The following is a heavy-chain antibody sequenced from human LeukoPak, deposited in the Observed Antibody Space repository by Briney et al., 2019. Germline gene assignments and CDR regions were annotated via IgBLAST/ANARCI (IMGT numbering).Heavy chain of an antibody. D-gene: IGHD3-10*01. CDR2: IIPVFGTA. V-gene: IGHV1-69*05. CDR1: GGTFSSYA. Sequence: SVKVSCKASGGTFSSYAISWVRQAPGQGLEWMGGIIPVFGTANYAQKFQGRVTITRDTSASTAYMELSSLRSEDTAVYYCARDQDFGLLWFGESYGMDVWGQGTTVTVSS. CDR3: ARDQDFGLLWFGESYGMDV. J-gene: IGHJ6*02.